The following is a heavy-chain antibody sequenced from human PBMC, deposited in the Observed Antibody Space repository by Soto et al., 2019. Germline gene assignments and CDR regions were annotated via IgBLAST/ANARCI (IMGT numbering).Heavy chain of an antibody. CDR1: GFTFDDYA. J-gene: IGHJ4*02. Sequence: EVQLEESGGALVQPGRSLRLSCAASGFTFDDYAMYWVRQVLGKGLEWVSSISWNSGNIGYADSVKGRFTTSRDNAENSLYRQMNSLRPEDTALYYCVRSKGGYSYGTPFAYWGQGTLVTVSS. CDR2: ISWNSGNI. V-gene: IGHV3-9*01. D-gene: IGHD5-18*01. CDR3: VRSKGGYSYGTPFAY.